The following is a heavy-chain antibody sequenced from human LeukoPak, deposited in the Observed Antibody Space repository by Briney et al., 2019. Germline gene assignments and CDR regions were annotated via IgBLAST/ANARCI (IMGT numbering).Heavy chain of an antibody. CDR2: IYWDDDK. V-gene: IGHV2-5*02. D-gene: IGHD3-9*01. J-gene: IGHJ3*02. CDR3: AHRLRYXXXLSGKPPPGDAFDI. CDR1: GFSLSTSGVG. Sequence: SGPTLVNPTQTLTLTCTFSGFSLSTSGVGVGWIRQPPGKALEWLALIYWDDDKRYSPSLKSRLTITKDTSKNQVVLTMTNMDPVDTATYYCAHRLRYXXXLSGKPPPGDAFDIWGQGTMVTVSS.